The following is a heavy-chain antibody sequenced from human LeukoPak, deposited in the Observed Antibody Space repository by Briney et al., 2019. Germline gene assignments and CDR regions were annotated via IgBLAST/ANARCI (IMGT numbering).Heavy chain of an antibody. Sequence: PGGSLRLSCAASGFTFSSYRMHWVRQAPGKGLVWVSRINSDGSSTSYADSVKGRFTISRDNAKNTLYLQMNSLRAEDTAVYYCASFNFWSGFYGMDVWGQGTTVTVSS. J-gene: IGHJ6*02. CDR1: GFTFSSYR. CDR3: ASFNFWSGFYGMDV. CDR2: INSDGSST. V-gene: IGHV3-74*01. D-gene: IGHD3-3*01.